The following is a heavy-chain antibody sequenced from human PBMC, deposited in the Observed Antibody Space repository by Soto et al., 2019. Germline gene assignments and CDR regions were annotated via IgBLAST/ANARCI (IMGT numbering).Heavy chain of an antibody. Sequence: NPSETLSLTCSVSRAFINSGGFYYSWIRQPPGKGLEWLGCIFHSGSTLYNPSLRGRLTLSADTSRNQLSLYLTSVTAADTAVYYCVRGGIAGHWFDPWGQGILVTVSS. V-gene: IGHV4-31*03. D-gene: IGHD2-15*01. J-gene: IGHJ5*02. CDR2: IFHSGST. CDR1: RAFINSGGFY. CDR3: VRGGIAGHWFDP.